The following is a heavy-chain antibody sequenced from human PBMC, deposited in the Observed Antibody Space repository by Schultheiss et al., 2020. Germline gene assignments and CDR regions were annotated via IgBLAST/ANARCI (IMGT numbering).Heavy chain of an antibody. V-gene: IGHV4-59*12. CDR2: IYHSGIT. Sequence: SETLSLTCAVYGGSFSGYYWSWIRQPPGKGLEWIGYIYHSGITTYNTSLKRRLTISVDTSKNQFSLKLSSVTAADTAVYYCARAAIVVVTAIRHWYFDLWGRGTLVTVSS. D-gene: IGHD2-21*02. CDR1: GGSFSGYY. CDR3: ARAAIVVVTAIRHWYFDL. J-gene: IGHJ2*01.